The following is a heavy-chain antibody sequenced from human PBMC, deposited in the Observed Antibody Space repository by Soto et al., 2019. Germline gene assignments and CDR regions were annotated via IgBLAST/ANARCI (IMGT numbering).Heavy chain of an antibody. CDR1: GGSFSSYI. J-gene: IGHJ6*04. D-gene: IGHD2-15*01. V-gene: IGHV1-69*02. Sequence: QVQLVQSGAEVKKPGSSVKVSCKASGGSFSSYIVSWVRQAPGQGLEWMGRIIPVLGVEYYAQKFQGRVTITADKSTSTAYMELSSLRSEDTAVYYCAKPPAPGSATPYYYGMDVWGIGTTVTV. CDR2: IIPVLGVE. CDR3: AKPPAPGSATPYYYGMDV.